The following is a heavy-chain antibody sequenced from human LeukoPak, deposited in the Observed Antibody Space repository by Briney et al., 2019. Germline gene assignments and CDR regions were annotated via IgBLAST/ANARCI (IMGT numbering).Heavy chain of an antibody. V-gene: IGHV3-23*01. CDR3: ARATVVVAGHTYFAY. J-gene: IGHJ4*02. Sequence: PGGSLRLSCAASGFTFSSYAMNWVRQAPGKGLEWVSGISGSGLTTYYADSVKGRFTISRDNSKNTVYLQVNSLRAEDTAIFYCARATVVVAGHTYFAYWGQGTLLTVSS. D-gene: IGHD6-19*01. CDR2: ISGSGLTT. CDR1: GFTFSSYA.